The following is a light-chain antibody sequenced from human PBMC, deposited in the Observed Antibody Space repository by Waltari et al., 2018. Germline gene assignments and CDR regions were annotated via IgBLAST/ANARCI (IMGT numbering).Light chain of an antibody. CDR1: GSDIGGNKY. CDR2: DVT. CDR3: SSYATTRVI. V-gene: IGLV2-14*03. J-gene: IGLJ2*01. Sequence: QSALTQPASVSGTPGQSITISCSGTGSDIGGNKYVSWYQQHPGEAPKVIIYDVTSRPSGGSYRCSVSKSGNTAFLTISVLQAEDEADYYCSSYATTRVIFGGGTKVTVL.